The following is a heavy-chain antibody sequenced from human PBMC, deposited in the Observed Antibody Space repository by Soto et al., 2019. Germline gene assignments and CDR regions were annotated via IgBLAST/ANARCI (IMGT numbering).Heavy chain of an antibody. CDR1: GGSISSGGYY. CDR2: IYYSGST. D-gene: IGHD2-2*01. Sequence: QVQLQESGPGLVKPSQTLSLTCTVSGGSISSGGYYWSWIRQHPGKGLEWIGYIYYSGSTYYNPSLKSRVTISVDTSKNQFSLKLSSVTAADTAVYYCARARVVVVPASSGGDYYYYGMDVWGQGTTVTVSS. V-gene: IGHV4-31*03. CDR3: ARARVVVVPASSGGDYYYYGMDV. J-gene: IGHJ6*02.